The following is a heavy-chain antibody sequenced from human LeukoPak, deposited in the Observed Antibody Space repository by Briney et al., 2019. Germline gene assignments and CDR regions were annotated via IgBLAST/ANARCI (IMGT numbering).Heavy chain of an antibody. CDR1: GYTFTSYG. CDR3: ARGVAAAGRGNWFDP. D-gene: IGHD6-13*01. V-gene: IGHV1-18*01. CDR2: ISAYNGTT. J-gene: IGHJ5*02. Sequence: GASVKVSCKASGYTFTSYGINSVRQAPGQGLEWMGWISAYNGTTNYAQKIQGRVTMTTDTSTSTAYMELRSLRSYDTAVYSCARGVAAAGRGNWFDPWGQGTLVTVSS.